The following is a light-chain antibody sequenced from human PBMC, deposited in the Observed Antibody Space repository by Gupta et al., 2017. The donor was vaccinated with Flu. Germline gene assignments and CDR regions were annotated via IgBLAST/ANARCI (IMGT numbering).Light chain of an antibody. CDR2: GSN. V-gene: IGLV1-40*01. CDR1: SSNIGTYD. Sequence: RVTISCTGSSSNIGTYDVHWYQQLPDTAPKLLISGSNYRPSGVPDRFSVSKSGSSASLAITGLQAQDEADYYCQSYDNKISGWVFGGGTKLTVL. CDR3: QSYDNKISGWV. J-gene: IGLJ3*02.